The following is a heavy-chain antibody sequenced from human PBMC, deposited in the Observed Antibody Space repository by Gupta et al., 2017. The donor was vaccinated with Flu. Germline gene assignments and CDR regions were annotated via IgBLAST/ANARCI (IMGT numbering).Heavy chain of an antibody. J-gene: IGHJ5*02. Sequence: QVQLQESGPGLVKPSETLSLTCTVSGDSISSSTYYWSWIRQPAGKGPVWLGRVYATGITNYNPSLRNRVTLSLATSKNQFFLKLTSVTAADTAVYYRAKGPYSSGWSGQNWFDPWGPGIPVVVSS. CDR2: VYATGIT. CDR3: AKGPYSSGWSGQNWFDP. D-gene: IGHD6-25*01. CDR1: GDSISSSTYY. V-gene: IGHV4-61*02.